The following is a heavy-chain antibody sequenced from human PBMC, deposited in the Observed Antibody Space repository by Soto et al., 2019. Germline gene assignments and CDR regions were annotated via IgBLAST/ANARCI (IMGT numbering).Heavy chain of an antibody. D-gene: IGHD5-18*01. V-gene: IGHV1-69*01. CDR2: IIPIFGTA. J-gene: IGHJ6*02. CDR1: GGTFSSYA. CDR3: ARVKRTDTAMVLYYYYGMDV. Sequence: QVQLVQSGAEVKKPGSSVKVSCKASGGTFSSYAISWVRQAPGQGLEWMGGIIPIFGTANYAQKFQGRVTITADESTSTAYMELSSLRSEDTAVYYCARVKRTDTAMVLYYYYGMDVWGQGTTVTVSS.